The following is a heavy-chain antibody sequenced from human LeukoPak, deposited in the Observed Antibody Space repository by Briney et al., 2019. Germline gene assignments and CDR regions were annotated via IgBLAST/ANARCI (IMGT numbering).Heavy chain of an antibody. CDR1: GFTFSVYS. V-gene: IGHV3-48*02. CDR2: ITSNSATI. CDR3: ARDQGSSWSFYYYYYGMDV. J-gene: IGHJ6*02. D-gene: IGHD6-13*01. Sequence: GGSLRLSCAASGFTFSVYSMNWVRQPPGMGLEWVSYITSNSATIQYADSVKGRFTISRDNAKNSLSLQMNSLRDEDTAVYYCARDQGSSWSFYYYYYGMDVWGQGTTVTVSS.